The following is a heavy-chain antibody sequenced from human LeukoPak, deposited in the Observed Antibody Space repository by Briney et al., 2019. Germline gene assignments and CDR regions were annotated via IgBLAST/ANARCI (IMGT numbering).Heavy chain of an antibody. J-gene: IGHJ3*01. CDR2: IGRSTGTI. CDR1: GFTFSTYS. Sequence: GGSLRLSCVASGFTFSTYSMNWVRQAPGKGLEWVSYIGRSTGTIYYADSVKGRFSISRDDAKDSLYLQMNSLRAEDTAIYYCVRNGEYAFNLWGQGTMVTVSS. V-gene: IGHV3-48*01. D-gene: IGHD4-17*01. CDR3: VRNGEYAFNL.